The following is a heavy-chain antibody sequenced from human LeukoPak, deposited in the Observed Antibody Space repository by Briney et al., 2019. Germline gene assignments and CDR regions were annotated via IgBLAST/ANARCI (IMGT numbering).Heavy chain of an antibody. CDR3: VYFPADY. D-gene: IGHD2-8*01. Sequence: PGGSLRLSCAASGFTFSNYAMNWVRQAPEKGLEWVSAISGSGGSTYYADSVKGRFTISRDNSKNTLYLQMNSLRAEDTAVYYCVYFPADYWGQGTLVTVSS. V-gene: IGHV3-23*01. CDR1: GFTFSNYA. CDR2: ISGSGGST. J-gene: IGHJ4*02.